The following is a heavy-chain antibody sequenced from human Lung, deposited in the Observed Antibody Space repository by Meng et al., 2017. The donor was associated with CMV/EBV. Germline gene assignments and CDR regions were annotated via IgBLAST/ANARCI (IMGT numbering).Heavy chain of an antibody. D-gene: IGHD3-10*01. J-gene: IGHJ3*02. CDR2: IYYSGST. V-gene: IGHV4-34*09. Sequence: SXTLSLXCAVYGGSFSGYYWSWIRKPPGQGLEWIGYIYYSGSTYYNPSLKSRVTITVDTSKNQFSLKLSSVTAADTAVYYCARSDGGPPRISMVRGVIINAFDIWXQGKXVNVAS. CDR3: ARSDGGPPRISMVRGVIINAFDI. CDR1: GGSFSGYY.